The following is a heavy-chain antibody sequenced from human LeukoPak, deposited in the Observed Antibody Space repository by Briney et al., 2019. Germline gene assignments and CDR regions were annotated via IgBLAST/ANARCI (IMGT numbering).Heavy chain of an antibody. CDR3: AKDARNSGSNWFDP. CDR2: ICGSGGST. J-gene: IGHJ5*02. D-gene: IGHD5-12*01. CDR1: GFTFSSSA. V-gene: IGHV3-23*01. Sequence: GGSLRLSCAASGFTFSSSAMTWVRQAPGKGLEWVAAICGSGGSTYYVDSVKGRFTISSDNSKNLLYLQLNSLSAEDTAVYYCAKDARNSGSNWFDPWGQGTLVTVSS.